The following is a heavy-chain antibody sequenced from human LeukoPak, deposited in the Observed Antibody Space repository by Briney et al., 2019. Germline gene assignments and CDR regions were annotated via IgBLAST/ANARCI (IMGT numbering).Heavy chain of an antibody. CDR3: AKDLSYGDPVI. CDR1: GITFNNFG. CDR2: ISNGGDHK. Sequence: GGSLRLSCAASGITFNNFGMRWVRQAPGKGLEWVSSISNGGDHKFYADSVRGRFTISRDNSKNTLYLQMDSLRAEDTAVYYCAKDLSYGDPVIWGQGTMVTVSS. D-gene: IGHD4-17*01. V-gene: IGHV3-23*01. J-gene: IGHJ3*02.